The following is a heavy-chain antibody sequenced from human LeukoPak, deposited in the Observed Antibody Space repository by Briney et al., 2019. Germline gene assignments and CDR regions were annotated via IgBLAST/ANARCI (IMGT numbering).Heavy chain of an antibody. J-gene: IGHJ3*02. V-gene: IGHV3-23*01. CDR1: GFTFSSYA. D-gene: IGHD1-26*01. Sequence: GGSLRLSCAASGFTFSSYAMSWVRQAPGKGLEWVSAISGSGGSTYSADPVKGRFTISRDSSKNTLYLQMNSLRAEDTAIYYCAKERGHSGSFVRDAFDIWGQGTMVTVSS. CDR3: AKERGHSGSFVRDAFDI. CDR2: ISGSGGST.